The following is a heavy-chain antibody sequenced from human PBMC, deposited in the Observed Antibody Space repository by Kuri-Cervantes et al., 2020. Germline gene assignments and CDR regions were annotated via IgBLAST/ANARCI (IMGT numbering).Heavy chain of an antibody. Sequence: KVSCKGSGYSFSNYWIAWVRQMPGKGLEWMGIIYPGDSDTRYSPSFQGQVTISADKSISTAYLQWSSLKASDTAMYYCARHRAEYYYDSSGFDPWGQGTLVTVSS. J-gene: IGHJ5*02. CDR3: ARHRAEYYYDSSGFDP. CDR1: GYSFSNYW. V-gene: IGHV5-51*01. CDR2: IYPGDSDT. D-gene: IGHD3-22*01.